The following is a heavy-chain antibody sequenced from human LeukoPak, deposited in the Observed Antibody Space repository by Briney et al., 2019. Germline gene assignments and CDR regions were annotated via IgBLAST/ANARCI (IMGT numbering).Heavy chain of an antibody. Sequence: PSETMSLTCTVSGGSISSGGYYWSWIRQHPRKGLEWIGYIYYSGSTYYNPSLKSRVTISVDTSKNQFSLKLSSVTAADTAVYYCARESWNYVFYYYYMGVWGKGTTVTVSS. D-gene: IGHD1-7*01. CDR3: ARESWNYVFYYYYMGV. CDR2: IYYSGST. J-gene: IGHJ6*03. CDR1: GGSISSGGYY. V-gene: IGHV4-31*03.